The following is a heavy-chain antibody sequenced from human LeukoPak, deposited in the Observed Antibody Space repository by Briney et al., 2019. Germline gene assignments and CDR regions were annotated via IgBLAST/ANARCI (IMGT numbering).Heavy chain of an antibody. V-gene: IGHV1-8*01. CDR3: ARGSVGAFDI. J-gene: IGHJ3*02. CDR1: GYTFTSYD. Sequence: GASVKVSCKASGYTFTSYDINWVRQATGQGLEWMGWMNPNSGNTGYAQKFQGRVTITADESTSTAYMELSSLRSEDTAVYYCARGSVGAFDIWGQGTMVTVSS. CDR2: MNPNSGNT.